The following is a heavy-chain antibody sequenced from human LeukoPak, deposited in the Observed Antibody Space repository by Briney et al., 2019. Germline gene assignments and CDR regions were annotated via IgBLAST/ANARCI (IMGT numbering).Heavy chain of an antibody. J-gene: IGHJ4*02. CDR2: IYYSGST. D-gene: IGHD3-10*01. V-gene: IGHV4-59*01. Sequence: SETLSLTCTVSGGSISSYYWSWIRQPPGKGLEWIGYIYYSGSTNYNPSLKSRVTISVDTSKNQFSLKLSSVTAADTAVYYGARTGGVIWFGELSGFDYWGQGTLVTVSS. CDR1: GGSISSYY. CDR3: ARTGGVIWFGELSGFDY.